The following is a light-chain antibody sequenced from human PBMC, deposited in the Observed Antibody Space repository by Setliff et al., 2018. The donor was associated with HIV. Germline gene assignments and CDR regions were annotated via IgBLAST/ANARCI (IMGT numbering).Light chain of an antibody. CDR3: QSYDSSLRGV. CDR1: SSNIGAGYD. CDR2: GST. Sequence: QSVLTQPPPVSGAPGQRVTISCTGSSSNIGAGYDVHWYQQLPEKAPKLLIYGSTNRPSGVPDRFSGSKSGTSASLAITGLQAEDEADYYCQSYDSSLRGVFGTGTKVTVL. V-gene: IGLV1-40*01. J-gene: IGLJ1*01.